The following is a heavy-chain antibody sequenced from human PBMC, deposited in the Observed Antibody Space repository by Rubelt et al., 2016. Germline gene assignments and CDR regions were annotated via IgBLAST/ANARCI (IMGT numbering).Heavy chain of an antibody. D-gene: IGHD1-26*01. Sequence: QVQLVESGGGVVQPGRSLRLSCAASGFTFSSHGIHWVRQAPGKGLEWVTVIWYDGSNKYYADSVKGRFTISRDNSRKTLFLQMASLGAEDTAVYYCVRVMGAIDDWGQGTLVTVSS. CDR2: IWYDGSNK. J-gene: IGHJ4*02. CDR1: GFTFSSHG. CDR3: VRVMGAIDD. V-gene: IGHV3-33*01.